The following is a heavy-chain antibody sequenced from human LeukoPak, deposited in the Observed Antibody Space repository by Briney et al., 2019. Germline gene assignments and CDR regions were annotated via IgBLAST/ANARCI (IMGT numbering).Heavy chain of an antibody. V-gene: IGHV3-53*03. CDR1: GFTVSSNY. CDR3: ATDQRYAFDY. CDR2: IYSGGTT. D-gene: IGHD3-9*01. Sequence: GGSLRLSCAASGFTVSSNYMSWVRQAPGKGLEWVSVIYSGGTTYYADSVKGRVTISRDDGKNTLYLHMNSLRDDDTAVYYCATDQRYAFDYWGQGILVTVSS. J-gene: IGHJ4*02.